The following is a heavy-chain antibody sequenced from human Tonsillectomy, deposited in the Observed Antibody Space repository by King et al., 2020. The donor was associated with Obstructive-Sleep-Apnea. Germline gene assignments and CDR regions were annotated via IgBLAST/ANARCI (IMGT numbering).Heavy chain of an antibody. CDR2: IYPGDSDT. V-gene: IGHV5-51*01. CDR3: ARVPPKMDSIDY. CDR1: GYSFSNYW. Sequence: QLVQSGAEVKKPGESLKISCKGSGYSFSNYWIGWVRQMPGKGLEWMGIIYPGDSDTRYSPSFQGQATISADKSISTAYLQWSTLKASDAATYYCARVPPKMDSIDYWGQGTLVTVSS. J-gene: IGHJ4*02. D-gene: IGHD3/OR15-3a*01.